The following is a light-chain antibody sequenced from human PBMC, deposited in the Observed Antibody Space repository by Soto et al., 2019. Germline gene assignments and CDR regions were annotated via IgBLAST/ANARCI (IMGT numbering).Light chain of an antibody. CDR1: SSDVGAYKF. Sequence: QSALTQPASVSGSPGQSITISCSGTSSDVGAYKFVSWFQQHPGNAPKLMIYEASYRPSGVSSRFSGSKSGNTASLTILGLRSEDEADYYCSSLTTNTTVIFGGGTKVTVL. V-gene: IGLV2-14*01. CDR2: EAS. J-gene: IGLJ2*01. CDR3: SSLTTNTTVI.